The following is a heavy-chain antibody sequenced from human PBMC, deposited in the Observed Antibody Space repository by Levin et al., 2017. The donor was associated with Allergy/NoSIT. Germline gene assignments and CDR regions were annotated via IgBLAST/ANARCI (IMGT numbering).Heavy chain of an antibody. CDR3: ARDPRLRHPEGWFDP. D-gene: IGHD5-12*01. Sequence: KASETLSLTCSVSGGSVSSGGYYWSWIRQHPGKGLEWIGYIYFGGSTYYNPSLKSRVTISSDTSKNQFSLKLSSVTAADTAIYYCARDPRLRHPEGWFDPWGQGTLVTVSS. CDR1: GGSVSSGGYY. CDR2: IYFGGST. J-gene: IGHJ5*02. V-gene: IGHV4-31*03.